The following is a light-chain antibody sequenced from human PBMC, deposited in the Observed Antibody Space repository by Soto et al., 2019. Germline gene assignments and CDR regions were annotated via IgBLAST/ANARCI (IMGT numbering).Light chain of an antibody. CDR2: LGS. CDR1: QSLLHSNGNIY. Sequence: DIVLTQSPLSLPVTPGEPASISCRSSQSLLHSNGNIYLDWYLQKPGQSPQLLIYLGSIRASGALEGSSGSEQGTDFPRKTTRGEAEEVGVYYSFQPVRPPRTFAQGTKVK. J-gene: IGKJ1*01. V-gene: IGKV2-28*01. CDR3: FQPVRPPRT.